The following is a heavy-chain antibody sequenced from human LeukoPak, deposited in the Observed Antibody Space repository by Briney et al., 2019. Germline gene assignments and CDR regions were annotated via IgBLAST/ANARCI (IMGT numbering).Heavy chain of an antibody. D-gene: IGHD3-10*01. Sequence: PGRSLRLSCAASGFTFDDYAMHWVRQAPGKGLEWVSGISWNSGSIGYADSVKGRFTISRDNAKNSLYLQMNSLRAEDTALYYCAKDSGAYGYLDYWGQGTLVTVSS. J-gene: IGHJ4*02. CDR3: AKDSGAYGYLDY. V-gene: IGHV3-9*01. CDR2: ISWNSGSI. CDR1: GFTFDDYA.